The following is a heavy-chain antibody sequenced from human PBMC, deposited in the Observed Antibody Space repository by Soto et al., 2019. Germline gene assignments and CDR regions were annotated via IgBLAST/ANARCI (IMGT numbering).Heavy chain of an antibody. V-gene: IGHV3-7*05. Sequence: ESGGGLVQPGGSLRLSCAASGFTFSSYWMSWVRQAPGKGLEWVANIKQDGSEKYYVDSVKGRFTISRDNAKNSLYLQMNSLRAEDTAVYYCARDVTIVVVPAIYYYYYGMDVWGQGTTVTVSS. CDR1: GFTFSSYW. D-gene: IGHD2-2*01. CDR3: ARDVTIVVVPAIYYYYYGMDV. J-gene: IGHJ6*02. CDR2: IKQDGSEK.